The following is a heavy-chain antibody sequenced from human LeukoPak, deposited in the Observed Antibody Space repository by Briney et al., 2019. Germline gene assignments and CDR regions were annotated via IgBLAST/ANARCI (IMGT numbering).Heavy chain of an antibody. CDR2: TTGSGDKL. CDR1: GFTVSSNY. Sequence: GGSLRLSCAASGFTVSSNYMSWVRQAPGKGLEWVSATTGSGDKLFYADSVKGRFTISRDNSKNTLYLQMNNLRAEDTAVYYCARYENGGIDYWGQGILVTVSS. D-gene: IGHD2-15*01. CDR3: ARYENGGIDY. V-gene: IGHV3-23*01. J-gene: IGHJ4*02.